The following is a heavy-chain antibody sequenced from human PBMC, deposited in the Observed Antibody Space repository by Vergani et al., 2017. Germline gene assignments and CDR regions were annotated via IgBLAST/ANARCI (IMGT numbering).Heavy chain of an antibody. CDR3: ARHGQCSSTSCPTNLIDY. V-gene: IGHV1-69*01. D-gene: IGHD2-2*03. CDR1: GCTFSSYA. Sequence: QVQLVQSGAEVKKPGASVKVSCKASGCTFSSYAISWVRQAPGQGLEWMGGIIPIFGTANYAQKFQGRVTITADESTSTAYMELSSLRSEDTAVYYCARHGQCSSTSCPTNLIDYWGQGTLVTVSS. CDR2: IIPIFGTA. J-gene: IGHJ4*02.